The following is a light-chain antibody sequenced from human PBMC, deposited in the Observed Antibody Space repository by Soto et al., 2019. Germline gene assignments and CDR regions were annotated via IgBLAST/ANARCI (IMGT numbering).Light chain of an antibody. CDR3: QQYDRAPGLFT. Sequence: VLTQSPGTLSLSPGERATLSCRASQSVSSSYLAWYQQKPGQAPRLLIYGASIMATAIPVRISGSGSGNDFTLSISRLEPEDFAVYYCQQYDRAPGLFTFGPGTKVDIK. V-gene: IGKV3-20*01. CDR1: QSVSSSY. CDR2: GAS. J-gene: IGKJ3*01.